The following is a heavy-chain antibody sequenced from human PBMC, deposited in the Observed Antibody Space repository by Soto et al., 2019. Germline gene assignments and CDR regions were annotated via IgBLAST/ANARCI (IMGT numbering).Heavy chain of an antibody. CDR2: ISSGAITI. V-gene: IGHV3-11*01. Sequence: VQLLESGGGLVQPGGSLRLSCVASGFTFSDYYMNWIRQAPGKGLEWVSYISSGAITIYYADSVKGRFTISRDNAKNSLYLQMNSLRAEDTAVYYCAGQYSSSSVEFWGQGTLVTVSS. J-gene: IGHJ4*02. CDR3: AGQYSSSSVEF. D-gene: IGHD6-6*01. CDR1: GFTFSDYY.